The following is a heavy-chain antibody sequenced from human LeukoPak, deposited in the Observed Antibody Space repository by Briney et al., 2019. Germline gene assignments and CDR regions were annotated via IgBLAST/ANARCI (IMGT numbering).Heavy chain of an antibody. V-gene: IGHV3-21*01. CDR2: ISSSSSYI. J-gene: IGHJ6*02. CDR1: GFTFSSYS. D-gene: IGHD3-10*01. Sequence: GGSLRLSCAASGFTFSSYSMNWVRQAPGKGLESVSSISSSSSYIYYADSVKGRFTISRDNAKNSLYLQMNSLRAEDTDVYYCARDLVRGGLYYYGMDVWGQGTTVTVSS. CDR3: ARDLVRGGLYYYGMDV.